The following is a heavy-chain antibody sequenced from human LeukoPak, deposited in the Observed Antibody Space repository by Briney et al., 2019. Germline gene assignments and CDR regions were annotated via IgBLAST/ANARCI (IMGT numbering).Heavy chain of an antibody. D-gene: IGHD4-11*01. CDR3: ASVYSAKDLAQLDY. V-gene: IGHV1-2*02. Sequence: ASVKVSCKASGYTFTDYYIHWMRQAPGQGLERMGWINPNSGATNYAQKFQGRVTMTRVTSIRTAYMELTILRSDDTAVYYCASVYSAKDLAQLDYWGQGTLVTVSS. J-gene: IGHJ4*02. CDR2: INPNSGAT. CDR1: GYTFTDYY.